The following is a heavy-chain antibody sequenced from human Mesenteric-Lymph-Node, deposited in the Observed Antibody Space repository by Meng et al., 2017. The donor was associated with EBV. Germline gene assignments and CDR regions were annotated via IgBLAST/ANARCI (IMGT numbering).Heavy chain of an antibody. J-gene: IGHJ4*02. CDR2: IDYSGST. Sequence: QGRVQKSAPAQVPRSQTLTLTGSVSSDSVSSRSYYWVWIRQPPGKGLEWIGYIDYSGSTTYKPSLKSRVNMSLDTSKNQFSLRLSSVTAADTAVYYCPREAVGATVDHWRQGSLVTVSS. CDR3: PREAVGATVDH. V-gene: IGHV4-61*01. CDR1: SDSVSSRSYY. D-gene: IGHD1-26*01.